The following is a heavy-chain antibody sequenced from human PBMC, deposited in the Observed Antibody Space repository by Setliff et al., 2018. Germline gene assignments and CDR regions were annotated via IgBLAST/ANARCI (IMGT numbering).Heavy chain of an antibody. CDR1: GFSFTTYT. Sequence: GGSLRLSCAASGFSFTTYTMNWIRQAPGQGLEWISSIDTSSTWIYYADSVKGRFTISRDNAKNSLFLQMNSLRAEDTAVYYCAKVGIFGEAYFDFWGQGTLVTV. CDR3: AKVGIFGEAYFDF. J-gene: IGHJ4*02. CDR2: IDTSSTWI. D-gene: IGHD3-3*01. V-gene: IGHV3-21*01.